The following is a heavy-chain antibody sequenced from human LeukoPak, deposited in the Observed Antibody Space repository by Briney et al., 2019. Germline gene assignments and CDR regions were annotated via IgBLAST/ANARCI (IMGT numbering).Heavy chain of an antibody. CDR3: ARVGDLVLLGTFDI. CDR1: GFTFSSYG. CDR2: IRYDGSNK. V-gene: IGHV3-30*02. Sequence: PGGSLRLSCAASGFTFSSYGMHWVRQAPGKGLEWVAFIRYDGSNKYYADSVKGRFTISRDNSKNTLYLQMNSLRAEDTAVYYCARVGDLVLLGTFDIWGQGTMVTVSS. D-gene: IGHD3-16*01. J-gene: IGHJ3*02.